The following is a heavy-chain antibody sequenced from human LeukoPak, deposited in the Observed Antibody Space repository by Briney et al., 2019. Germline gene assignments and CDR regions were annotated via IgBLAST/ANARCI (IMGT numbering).Heavy chain of an antibody. CDR1: GFTFSSYA. CDR3: ARVYDILTGPDYYYYYYGMDV. CDR2: ISGSGGGT. D-gene: IGHD3-9*01. Sequence: PGGSLRLSCAASGFTFSSYAMSWVRQAPGKGLGWVSGISGSGGGTYYADSVKGRFTISRDNSKNTLYLQMNSLRAEDTAVYYCARVYDILTGPDYYYYYYGMDVWGQGTTVTVSS. J-gene: IGHJ6*02. V-gene: IGHV3-23*01.